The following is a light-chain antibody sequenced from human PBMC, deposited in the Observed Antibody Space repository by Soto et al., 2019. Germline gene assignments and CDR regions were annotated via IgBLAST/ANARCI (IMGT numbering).Light chain of an antibody. CDR3: SSYTSSTTYV. J-gene: IGLJ1*01. Sequence: QSALTQPASVSGSPGQSITISCTGTNSDVGAYDYVSWYQQHPGKAPKLMIYEVSNRPSGISNRFSGSKSGNTASLIISGLQAEDEADYYCSSYTSSTTYVFGTGTKLT. CDR2: EVS. CDR1: NSDVGAYDY. V-gene: IGLV2-14*01.